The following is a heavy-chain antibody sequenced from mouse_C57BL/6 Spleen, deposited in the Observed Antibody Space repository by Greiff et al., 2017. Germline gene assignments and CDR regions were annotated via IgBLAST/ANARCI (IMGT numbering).Heavy chain of an antibody. J-gene: IGHJ2*01. V-gene: IGHV6-6*01. D-gene: IGHD1-1*01. Sequence: EVKVVESGGGLVQPGGSMKLSCAASGFTFSDAWMDWVRQSPEKGLEWVAEIRNKANNHATYYAESVKGRFIISRDDSKSSVYLQMNSLRAEDTGIYYCTRSTTVVAHYFDYWGQGTTLTVSS. CDR2: IRNKANNHAT. CDR1: GFTFSDAW. CDR3: TRSTTVVAHYFDY.